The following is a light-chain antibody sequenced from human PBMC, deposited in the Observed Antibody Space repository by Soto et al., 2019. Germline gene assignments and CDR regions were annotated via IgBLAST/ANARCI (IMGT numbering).Light chain of an antibody. Sequence: EIVLTQSPDTLAVSPGDVATLSCWASQSVTSNLAWYQQTRGQAPTLLLYAASTRATGVPARFRGSGSGTEFTLTISSLQSEDFAVYYCQQYNNWPPITFGQGTRLEIK. V-gene: IGKV3D-15*01. J-gene: IGKJ5*01. CDR2: AAS. CDR3: QQYNNWPPIT. CDR1: QSVTSN.